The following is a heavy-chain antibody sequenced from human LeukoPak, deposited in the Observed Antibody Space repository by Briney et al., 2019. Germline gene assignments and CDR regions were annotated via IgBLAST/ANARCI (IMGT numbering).Heavy chain of an antibody. Sequence: GESLKISCKGSGYSITSYWIGWVRQMPGKGLEWIGIIYPGDSDTRYSPSFQGQVTISVDKSISTAYLQWSSLKASNTAMYYCARLTYYYGSGSYWPGYFDYWGQGTLVTVSS. D-gene: IGHD3-10*01. CDR2: IYPGDSDT. CDR1: GYSITSYW. J-gene: IGHJ4*02. CDR3: ARLTYYYGSGSYWPGYFDY. V-gene: IGHV5-51*01.